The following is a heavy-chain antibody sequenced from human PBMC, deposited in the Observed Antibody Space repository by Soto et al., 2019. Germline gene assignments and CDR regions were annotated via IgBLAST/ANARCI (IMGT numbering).Heavy chain of an antibody. CDR2: ISSSSSTI. D-gene: IGHD3-22*01. Sequence: PGGSLRLSCAASGFTFSSYSMNWVRQAPGKGLEWVSYISSSSSTIYYADSVKGRFTISRDNAKNSLYLQMNSLRAEDTAVYYCAKLSSPGSGYYDRWERYFDYWGQGTLVTVYS. J-gene: IGHJ4*02. CDR3: AKLSSPGSGYYDRWERYFDY. CDR1: GFTFSSYS. V-gene: IGHV3-48*01.